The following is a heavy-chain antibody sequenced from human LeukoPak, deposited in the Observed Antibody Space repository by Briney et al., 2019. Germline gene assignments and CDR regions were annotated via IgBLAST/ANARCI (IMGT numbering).Heavy chain of an antibody. CDR2: INHSGIT. Sequence: SETLSLTCAVYGGSFSAYYWSWIRQPPGKGLEWIGEINHSGITNYNPPLKSRVTVSVDTSKNQFSPKLGSVTAADTAVYYCARHRGTYGSGRGYYFDYWGQGTLVTVSS. J-gene: IGHJ4*02. V-gene: IGHV4-34*01. CDR1: GGSFSAYY. D-gene: IGHD3-10*01. CDR3: ARHRGTYGSGRGYYFDY.